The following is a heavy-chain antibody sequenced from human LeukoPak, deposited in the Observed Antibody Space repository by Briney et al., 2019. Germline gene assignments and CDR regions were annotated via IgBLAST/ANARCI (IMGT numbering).Heavy chain of an antibody. CDR1: GFTFGSYG. J-gene: IGHJ6*02. Sequence: GGSLRLSCAASGFTFGSYGMSWVRQAPGKGLELVSAIVGSGVTTSYQDSVKGRFTLSRDNSKSMLFLQLNSLRAEDTALYYCARDLHYYVAMDVWGQGTTVTVSS. D-gene: IGHD3-10*02. CDR2: IVGSGVTT. CDR3: ARDLHYYVAMDV. V-gene: IGHV3-23*01.